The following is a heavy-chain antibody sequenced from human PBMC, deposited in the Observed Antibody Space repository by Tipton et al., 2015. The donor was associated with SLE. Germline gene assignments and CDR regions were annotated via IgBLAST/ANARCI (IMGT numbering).Heavy chain of an antibody. D-gene: IGHD1-26*01. CDR1: GGSISSHY. V-gene: IGHV4-59*08. CDR3: ASLGSEYFQN. CDR2: IYYSGST. J-gene: IGHJ1*01. Sequence: TLSLTCTVSGGSISSHYWSWIRQPPGKGLEWIGYIYYSGSTNYNPSLKSRVTISVDTSKNQFSLKLSSVTAADTAVYYCASLGSEYFQNWGQGTLVSVSS.